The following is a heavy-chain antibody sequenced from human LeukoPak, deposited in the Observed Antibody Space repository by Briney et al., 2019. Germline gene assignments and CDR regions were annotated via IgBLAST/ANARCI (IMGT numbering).Heavy chain of an antibody. Sequence: GESLKISCKGSGYSFTSYWIGWVRQMPGKGLEWMGIIYPGDSDTRYSPSFQGQVTISADKSISTAYLQWSSLKASDTAMYYCATASITMVRGVIISGGYFDYWGQGTLVTVSS. CDR1: GYSFTSYW. V-gene: IGHV5-51*01. J-gene: IGHJ4*02. CDR3: ATASITMVRGVIISGGYFDY. D-gene: IGHD3-10*01. CDR2: IYPGDSDT.